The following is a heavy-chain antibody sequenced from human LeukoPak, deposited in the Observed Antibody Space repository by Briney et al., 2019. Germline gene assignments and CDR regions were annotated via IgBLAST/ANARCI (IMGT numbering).Heavy chain of an antibody. V-gene: IGHV3-23*01. D-gene: IGHD6-13*01. CDR1: GFTFSSYA. CDR3: AKGSLGSWYYFDY. CDR2: ISGGGANT. J-gene: IGHJ4*02. Sequence: GGSLRLSCAATGFTFSSYAMSWVRQAPGKGLEWVSTISGGGANTHYADSVKGRFTIFRDNSKNTLYLQMNSLRAEDTAVYYCAKGSLGSWYYFDYWGQGALVTVSS.